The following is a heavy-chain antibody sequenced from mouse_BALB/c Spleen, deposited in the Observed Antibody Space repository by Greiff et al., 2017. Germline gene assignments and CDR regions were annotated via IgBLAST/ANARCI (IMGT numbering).Heavy chain of an antibody. V-gene: IGHV1-76*01. Sequence: QVQLQQSGAELVRPGASVKLSCTTSGYTFTSYWMYWVKQRSGQGLEWIARIYPGTGSTYYNEKFKGKTTLTADNSSSTAYMQLSSLKSEDSAVYFAARLTARGRFAYWGQGTPLTVSA. D-gene: IGHD4-1*01. CDR2: IYPGTGST. CDR1: GYTFTSYW. CDR3: ARLTARGRFAY. J-gene: IGHJ2*01.